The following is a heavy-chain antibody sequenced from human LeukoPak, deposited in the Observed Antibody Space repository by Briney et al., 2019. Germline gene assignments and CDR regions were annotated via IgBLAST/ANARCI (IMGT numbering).Heavy chain of an antibody. V-gene: IGHV3-30*18. Sequence: GGSLRLSCAASGFTFSSYGMHWVRQAPGKGLEWVAVISYDGSNKYFADSVKGRFTISRDNSKNTLYLQMNSLRAEDTAVYYCAKPTMVRGVRPIYFDYWGQGTLVTVSS. D-gene: IGHD3-10*01. J-gene: IGHJ4*02. CDR1: GFTFSSYG. CDR3: AKPTMVRGVRPIYFDY. CDR2: ISYDGSNK.